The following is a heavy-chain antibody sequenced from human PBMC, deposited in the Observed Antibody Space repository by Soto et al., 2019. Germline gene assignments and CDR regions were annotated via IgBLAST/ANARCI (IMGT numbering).Heavy chain of an antibody. Sequence: PGGSLRLSCAASGFTFSSYGMHWVRQAPGKGLEWVAVISYDGSNKYYADSVKGRFTISRDNSKNTLYLQMNSLRAEDTAVYYCAKSETYYDILTGPFDYWGQGTLVTV. CDR1: GFTFSSYG. D-gene: IGHD3-9*01. V-gene: IGHV3-30*18. CDR2: ISYDGSNK. CDR3: AKSETYYDILTGPFDY. J-gene: IGHJ4*02.